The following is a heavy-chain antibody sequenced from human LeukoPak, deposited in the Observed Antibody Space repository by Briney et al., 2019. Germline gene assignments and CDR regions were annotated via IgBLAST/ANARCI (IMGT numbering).Heavy chain of an antibody. J-gene: IGHJ4*02. Sequence: SQTLSLTCAVSGGSISSGGYSWSWIRQPPGKGLEWIGYIYHSGSTYYNPSFKSRVTISVDRSKNQFSLRLSSVTAADTAVYYCARHESKDYGINLYPDYWGQGTLVTVSS. CDR1: GGSISSGGYS. V-gene: IGHV4-30-2*01. D-gene: IGHD4-17*01. CDR3: ARHESKDYGINLYPDY. CDR2: IYHSGST.